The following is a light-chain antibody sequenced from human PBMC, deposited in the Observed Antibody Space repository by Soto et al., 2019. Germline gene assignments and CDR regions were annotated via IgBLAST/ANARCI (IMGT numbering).Light chain of an antibody. CDR1: QSISSY. Sequence: DIQMTQSPSSLSASVGDRVTITCRASQSISSYLNWYQQKPGKAPKPLIYAASSLQRGVPSRFSGSGYGTDFTLNVSSLQPVDFATYYCQQSYRTPYTFGRGTKLEI. CDR2: AAS. V-gene: IGKV1-39*01. CDR3: QQSYRTPYT. J-gene: IGKJ2*01.